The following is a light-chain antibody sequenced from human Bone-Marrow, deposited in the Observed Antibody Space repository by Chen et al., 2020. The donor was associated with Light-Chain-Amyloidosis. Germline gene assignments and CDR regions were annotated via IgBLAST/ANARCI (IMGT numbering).Light chain of an antibody. Sequence: QPVLTRPPSVSGAPGPRVTLSCTGSSSNIGAGYDVHWYQQLPGTAPKLLVDSNSHRPSGIPDRFSGSKSGTSASLAITGLRAEDEADYYCQSYDSSLSGSRVFGGGTKLTVL. CDR3: QSYDSSLSGSRV. CDR1: SSNIGAGYD. V-gene: IGLV1-40*01. J-gene: IGLJ3*02. CDR2: SNS.